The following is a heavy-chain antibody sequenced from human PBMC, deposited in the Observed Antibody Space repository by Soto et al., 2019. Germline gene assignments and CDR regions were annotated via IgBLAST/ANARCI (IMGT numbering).Heavy chain of an antibody. CDR3: ARDSTQYYFDY. CDR1: GYTFTSYY. V-gene: IGHV1-46*03. Sequence: ASVKVSCKASGYTFTSYYMHWVRQAPGRGLEWMGIINPSGGSTSYAQKFQGRVTMTRDTSTSTVYMELSSLRSEDTAVYYCARDSTQYYFDYWSQGTLVTVSS. J-gene: IGHJ4*02. CDR2: INPSGGST.